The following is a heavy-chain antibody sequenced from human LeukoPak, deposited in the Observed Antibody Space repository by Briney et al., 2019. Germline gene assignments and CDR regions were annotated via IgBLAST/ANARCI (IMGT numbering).Heavy chain of an antibody. CDR3: ARAPYYYYYMDV. CDR2: INPSGGST. J-gene: IGHJ6*03. Sequence: ASVKVSCKASGYTFTTSYMHWVRQAPGQGLEWMGIINPSGGSTSYAQKFQGRVTMTRDTSTSTVYMELSSLRSEDTAVYYCARAPYYYYYMDVWGKGTTVTVSS. V-gene: IGHV1-46*01. CDR1: GYTFTTSY.